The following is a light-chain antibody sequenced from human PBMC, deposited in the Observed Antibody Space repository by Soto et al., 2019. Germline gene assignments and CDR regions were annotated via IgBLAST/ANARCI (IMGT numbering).Light chain of an antibody. Sequence: EIVLTQSPGTLSLSPGERATLSCRASQTVTNNFLAWYQQKPGQAPRLLIYGASSRATGIPDRFSGSGSGTDFTLTISRLEPGDFAVYYCQQYTNSPNWTFGQGTKVDIK. V-gene: IGKV3-20*01. CDR2: GAS. J-gene: IGKJ1*01. CDR3: QQYTNSPNWT. CDR1: QTVTNNF.